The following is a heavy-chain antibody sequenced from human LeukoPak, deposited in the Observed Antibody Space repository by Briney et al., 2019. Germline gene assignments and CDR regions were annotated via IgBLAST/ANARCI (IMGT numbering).Heavy chain of an antibody. CDR2: ISAYNGNT. D-gene: IGHD3-10*01. J-gene: IGHJ4*02. Sequence: ASVKVSCKASGYTFTSYGISWVRQAPGQGLEWMGWISAYNGNTNYAQKLQGRVTMTRNTSISTAYMELSSLRSEDTAVYYCARIITMVRGVIPPPLGYWGQGTLVTVSS. CDR1: GYTFTSYG. V-gene: IGHV1-18*01. CDR3: ARIITMVRGVIPPPLGY.